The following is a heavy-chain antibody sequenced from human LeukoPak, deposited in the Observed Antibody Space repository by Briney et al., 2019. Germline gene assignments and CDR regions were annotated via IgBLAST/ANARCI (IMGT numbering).Heavy chain of an antibody. CDR1: GYTFTSYY. CDR3: ARGGQSAIAAAGTGPDY. Sequence: GASVKVTCKASGYTFTSYYMHWVRQAPGQGLEWMGIINPSGGSTSYAQKFQGRVTMTRDTSTSTVYMELSSLRSEDTAVYYCARGGQSAIAAAGTGPDYWGQGTLVTVSS. V-gene: IGHV1-46*01. J-gene: IGHJ4*02. CDR2: INPSGGST. D-gene: IGHD6-13*01.